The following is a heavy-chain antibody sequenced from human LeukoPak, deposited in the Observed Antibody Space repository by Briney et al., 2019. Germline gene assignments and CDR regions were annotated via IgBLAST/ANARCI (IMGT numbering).Heavy chain of an antibody. D-gene: IGHD3-10*01. Sequence: GGSLRLSCAASGFTFSDYYMSWIRQAPGKGLEWVSYISSSSSYTNYADSVKGRFTISRDNAKNSLYLQMNSLRAEDTALYYCARDWGYGSGSSDYWGQGTLVTVSS. V-gene: IGHV3-11*05. J-gene: IGHJ4*02. CDR1: GFTFSDYY. CDR3: ARDWGYGSGSSDY. CDR2: ISSSSSYT.